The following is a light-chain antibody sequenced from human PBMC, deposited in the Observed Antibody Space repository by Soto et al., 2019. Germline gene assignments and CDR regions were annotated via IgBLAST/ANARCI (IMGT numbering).Light chain of an antibody. V-gene: IGLV2-23*01. CDR2: EGN. Sequence: QSALTQPASVSGSPGQSITISCTGTSSDVGSYNLVSWYQQHPGKAPKLMIYEGNKWPSGVSNRFSGSKSGNTASLTISGLQAEDEADYYCCSYAGTSTFYVFGTGTKVTVL. CDR3: CSYAGTSTFYV. J-gene: IGLJ1*01. CDR1: SSDVGSYNL.